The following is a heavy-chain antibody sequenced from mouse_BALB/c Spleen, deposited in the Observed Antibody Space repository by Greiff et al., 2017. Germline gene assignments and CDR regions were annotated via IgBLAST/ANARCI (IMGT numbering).Heavy chain of an antibody. Sequence: VQLQQSGAELARPGASVKLSCKASGYTFTDYYINWVKQRTGQGLEWIGEIYPGSGNTYYNEKFKGKATLTADKSSSTAYMQLSSLTSEDSAVYFCARGDQYYFDDWGQGTTLTVSS. V-gene: IGHV1-77*01. D-gene: IGHD3-3*01. CDR1: GYTFTDYY. CDR2: IYPGSGNT. CDR3: ARGDQYYFDD. J-gene: IGHJ2*01.